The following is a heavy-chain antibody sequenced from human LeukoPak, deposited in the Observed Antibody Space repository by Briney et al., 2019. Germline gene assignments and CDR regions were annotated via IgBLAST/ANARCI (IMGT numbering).Heavy chain of an antibody. D-gene: IGHD6-19*01. CDR3: XXDXGXGGXGWXTRGAFDI. J-gene: IGHJ3*02. V-gene: IGHV3-23*01. CDR2: ISGSGGST. Sequence: SXXXXCXASGFTFSSYAMSWVRQAPGKGLEWVSAISGSGGSTYYADSVKGRFTISRDNSKNSVYLQMNSLRAEDTALYYXXXDXGXGGXGWXTRGAFDIWGQGTMVTVSS. CDR1: GFTFSSYA.